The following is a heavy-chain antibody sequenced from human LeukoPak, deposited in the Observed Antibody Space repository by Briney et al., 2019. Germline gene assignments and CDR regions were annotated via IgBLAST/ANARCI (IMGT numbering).Heavy chain of an antibody. CDR2: IYYSGST. V-gene: IGHV4-39*07. J-gene: IGHJ4*02. CDR3: ARAYSGSFQLDY. Sequence: SETLSLTCTVSGGSISSSSYYWGWIRQPPGKGLEWIGSIYYSGSTYYNPSLKSRVTISVDTSKNQFSLKLSSVNAADTAVYYCARAYSGSFQLDYWGQGTLVTVSS. D-gene: IGHD1-26*01. CDR1: GGSISSSSYY.